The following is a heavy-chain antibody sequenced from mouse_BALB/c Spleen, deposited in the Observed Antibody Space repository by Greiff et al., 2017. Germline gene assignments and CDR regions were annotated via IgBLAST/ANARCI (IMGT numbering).Heavy chain of an antibody. Sequence: EVQLQESGPGRVKPSQSLSLTCTVTGYSITSDYAWNWIRQFPGNKLEWMGYISYSGSTSYNPSLKSRISITRDTSKNQFFLQLNSVTTEDTATYYCARIHYYGSSYRYFDVWGAGTTVTVSS. J-gene: IGHJ1*01. CDR1: GYSITSDYA. V-gene: IGHV3-2*02. CDR2: ISYSGST. CDR3: ARIHYYGSSYRYFDV. D-gene: IGHD1-1*01.